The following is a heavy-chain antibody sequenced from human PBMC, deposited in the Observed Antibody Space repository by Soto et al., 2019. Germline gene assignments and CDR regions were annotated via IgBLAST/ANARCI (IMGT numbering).Heavy chain of an antibody. CDR1: GFTFNNYA. V-gene: IGHV3-23*01. Sequence: EVQLLESGGGLVQPGGSLRLSCAASGFTFNNYAMTWVRQAPGKGLEWVSAIGGGGDTTSYADSVKGRFTVSRDGSQTTLYLTVSSLRAEDTALYYCAKGRGGSGSLTPRVDFWRKVTLVTVSS. J-gene: IGHJ4*02. CDR2: IGGGGDTT. CDR3: AKGRGGSGSLTPRVDF. D-gene: IGHD3-10*01.